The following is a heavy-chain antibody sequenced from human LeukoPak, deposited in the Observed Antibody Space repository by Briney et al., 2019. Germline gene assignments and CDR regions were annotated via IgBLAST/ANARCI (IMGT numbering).Heavy chain of an antibody. CDR3: ARDNDYGDYLVY. J-gene: IGHJ4*02. D-gene: IGHD4-17*01. Sequence: PGGSLRLSCAASGFTFSSYEMNWVRQAPGKGLEWVSYISSSGSTIYYADSVKGRFTISRDNAKNSLYLQMNSLRAEDTAAYYCARDNDYGDYLVYWGQGTLVTVSS. CDR1: GFTFSSYE. CDR2: ISSSGSTI. V-gene: IGHV3-48*03.